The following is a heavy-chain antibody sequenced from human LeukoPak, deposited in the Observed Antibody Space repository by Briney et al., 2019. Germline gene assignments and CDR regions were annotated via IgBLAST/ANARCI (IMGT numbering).Heavy chain of an antibody. D-gene: IGHD3-22*01. Sequence: PGGSLRLSCAASGFTVSDYSMSWVRQAPGKGLEWVSAISGSGSYTDYADSVKGRFTISKDNSKNTLYLQMNSLRAEDTAVYYCAKGRDYYDSSGYEDWGQGTLVTVSS. V-gene: IGHV3-23*01. CDR2: ISGSGSYT. CDR3: AKGRDYYDSSGYED. CDR1: GFTVSDYS. J-gene: IGHJ4*02.